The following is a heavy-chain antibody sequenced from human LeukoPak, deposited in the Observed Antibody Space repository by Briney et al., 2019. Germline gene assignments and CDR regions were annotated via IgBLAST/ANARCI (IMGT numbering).Heavy chain of an antibody. CDR1: GGTFSSYA. D-gene: IGHD5-12*01. J-gene: IGHJ3*02. V-gene: IGHV1-69*13. CDR3: ARAKGGYEPSAFDI. CDR2: IIPIFGTA. Sequence: SVKVSCKASGGTFSSYAISWVRQAPGQGLEWLGGIIPIFGTANYAQKFQGRVTITADESTSTAYMELSSLRSEDTAVYYCARAKGGYEPSAFDIWGQGTMVTVSS.